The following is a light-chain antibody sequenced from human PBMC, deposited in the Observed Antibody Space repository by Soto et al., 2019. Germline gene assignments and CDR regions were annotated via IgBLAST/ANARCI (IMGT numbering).Light chain of an antibody. CDR3: SSYTSSSTLYV. Sequence: QSALTQPASVSGSPGQSITISCTGTSSDIGNYDYASWYQQHPGKAPKLIIYEVNNRPSGVSNRFSGSKSGNAASLTISGLQAEDEADYYCSSYTSSSTLYVFGTGTKVTVL. J-gene: IGLJ1*01. CDR2: EVN. CDR1: SSDIGNYDY. V-gene: IGLV2-14*01.